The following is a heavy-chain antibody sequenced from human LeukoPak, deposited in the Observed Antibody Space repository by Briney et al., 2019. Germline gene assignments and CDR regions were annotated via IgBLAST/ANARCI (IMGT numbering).Heavy chain of an antibody. J-gene: IGHJ4*02. D-gene: IGHD3-22*01. CDR1: GYTFTSYA. CDR2: ISAHNGNT. CDR3: AKGGGRGYYYDSSGYHHLDY. Sequence: GASVKVSCKASGYTFTSYAMNWVRQAPGQGLEWMGWISAHNGNTNYAQKFQGRITMTTDTSTNTAYMELRSLRSDDTAVYYCAKGGGRGYYYDSSGYHHLDYWGQGTLVTVSS. V-gene: IGHV1-18*01.